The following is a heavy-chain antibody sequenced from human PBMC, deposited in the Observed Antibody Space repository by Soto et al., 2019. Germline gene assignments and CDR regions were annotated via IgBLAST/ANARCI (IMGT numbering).Heavy chain of an antibody. D-gene: IGHD4-17*01. CDR2: IYYSGST. V-gene: IGHV4-30-4*01. CDR3: ARTTVTTYYYYGMDV. CDR1: GGSISSGDYY. J-gene: IGHJ6*02. Sequence: NPSETLSLTCTVSGGSISSGDYYWSWIRQPPGKGLEWIGYIYYSGSTYYNPSLKSRVTISVDTSKNQFSLKLSSVTAADTAVYYCARTTVTTYYYYGMDVWGQGTTVTVSS.